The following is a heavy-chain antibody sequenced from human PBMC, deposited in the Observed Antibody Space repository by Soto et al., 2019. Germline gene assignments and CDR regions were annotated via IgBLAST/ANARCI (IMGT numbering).Heavy chain of an antibody. J-gene: IGHJ6*02. D-gene: IGHD2-15*01. CDR1: GFTFSSYA. CDR3: AKVTRTQDLPYYGMDV. V-gene: IGHV3-23*01. Sequence: PGGSLRLSCASSGFTFSSYAMSLVRQAPGKGLEWVSAISGSGGSTYYADSVKGRFTISRDNSKNTLYLQMNSLRAEDTAVYYCAKVTRTQDLPYYGMDVWGQGTTVTVSS. CDR2: ISGSGGST.